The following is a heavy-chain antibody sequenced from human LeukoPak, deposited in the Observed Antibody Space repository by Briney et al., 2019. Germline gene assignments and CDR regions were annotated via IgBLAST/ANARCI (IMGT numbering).Heavy chain of an antibody. CDR3: ARVLYSSGWLYYGMDV. J-gene: IGHJ6*02. CDR2: IYHSGST. V-gene: IGHV4-4*02. D-gene: IGHD6-19*01. CDR1: GFTVSSNY. Sequence: GSLRLSCAASGFTVSSNYMSWVRQPPGKGLEWIGEIYHSGSTNYNPSLKSRVTISVDKSKNQFSLKLSSVTAADTAVYYCARVLYSSGWLYYGMDVWGQGTTVTVSS.